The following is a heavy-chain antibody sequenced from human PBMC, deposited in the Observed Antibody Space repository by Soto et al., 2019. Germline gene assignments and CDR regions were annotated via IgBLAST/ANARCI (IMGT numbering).Heavy chain of an antibody. CDR3: ARATASAGQNWFDP. J-gene: IGHJ5*02. D-gene: IGHD6-13*01. V-gene: IGHV3-20*04. CDR1: GFTVSTNY. Sequence: PGGSLRLSCVASGFTVSTNYMNWVRQAPGKGLEWVSGVNWNGGTSGYAASVKGRFTISRDNAKGSLFLQMDSLKVEDTAFYFCARATASAGQNWFDPWGQGILVTVSS. CDR2: VNWNGGTS.